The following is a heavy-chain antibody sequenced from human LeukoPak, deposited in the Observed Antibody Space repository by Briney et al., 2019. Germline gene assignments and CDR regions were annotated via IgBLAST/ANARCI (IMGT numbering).Heavy chain of an antibody. Sequence: PSETLSLTCTVSGGSISSYYWSWIRQPPGKGLEWIGYIYYSGSTNYNPSLKSRVTISVDTSKNQFSLKLSSVTAADTAVYYCARHAPGIAAAGIRPFDYWGQGTLVTVSS. J-gene: IGHJ4*02. V-gene: IGHV4-59*08. CDR1: GGSISSYY. CDR2: IYYSGST. CDR3: ARHAPGIAAAGIRPFDY. D-gene: IGHD6-13*01.